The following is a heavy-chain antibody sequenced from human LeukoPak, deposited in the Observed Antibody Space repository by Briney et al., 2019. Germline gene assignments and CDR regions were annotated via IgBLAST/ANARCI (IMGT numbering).Heavy chain of an antibody. CDR1: GFTFSSYG. V-gene: IGHV3-30*02. CDR2: IRYDGSNK. CDR3: AKETGLGSGWFDP. D-gene: IGHD3-10*01. J-gene: IGHJ5*02. Sequence: GGSLRLSCAASGFTFSSYGMHWVRQAPGKGLEWVAFIRYDGSNKYYADSVKGRFTISRDNSKNTLYLQMNSLRAEDTAVYYCAKETGLGSGWFDPYGQGTLVTVSS.